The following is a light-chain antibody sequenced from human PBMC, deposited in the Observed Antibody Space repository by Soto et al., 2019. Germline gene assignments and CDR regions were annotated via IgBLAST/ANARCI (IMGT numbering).Light chain of an antibody. V-gene: IGKV3-20*01. Sequence: EIVLTQSPGTLSLSPGERATLSCRASQSVSSNYLAWYQQQKPGQAPRLLIYAASNRASGFPDRFSGSGSGTDFTLTINRLEPEDFAVYYCQQYGSAPPWTFGQGTKVEIK. CDR3: QQYGSAPPWT. CDR2: AAS. CDR1: QSVSSNY. J-gene: IGKJ1*01.